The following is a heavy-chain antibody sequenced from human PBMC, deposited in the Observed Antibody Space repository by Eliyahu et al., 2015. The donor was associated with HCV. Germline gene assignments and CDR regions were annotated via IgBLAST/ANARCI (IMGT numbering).Heavy chain of an antibody. CDR1: GFTFXSYA. CDR2: IGGXGGST. CDR3: AKDQDPNGEWIQLWLVGFLGSFDY. V-gene: IGHV3-23*01. J-gene: IGHJ4*02. D-gene: IGHD5-18*01. Sequence: EVQLLESGGGLVQPGGPLRLSCAASGFTFXSYAMSWVGQAPGKGLEWVSAIGGXGGSTYYADSVKGRFTISRDNSKNTLYLQMNSLRAEDTAVYYCAKDQDPNGEWIQLWLVGFLGSFDYWGQGTLVTVSS.